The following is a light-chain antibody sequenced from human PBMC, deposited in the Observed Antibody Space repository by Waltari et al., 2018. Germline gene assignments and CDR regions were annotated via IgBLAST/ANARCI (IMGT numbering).Light chain of an antibody. CDR3: QQANSFPLT. Sequence: DIQMTQSPSTLSASIGDRVTIPCRASQGVSRWLAWYQQKPGKAPKVLIYDASSLESGVPSRFSGSGSGTEFTLTISSLQPDDFATYYCQQANSFPLTFGGGTKVDI. J-gene: IGKJ4*01. V-gene: IGKV1-5*01. CDR1: QGVSRW. CDR2: DAS.